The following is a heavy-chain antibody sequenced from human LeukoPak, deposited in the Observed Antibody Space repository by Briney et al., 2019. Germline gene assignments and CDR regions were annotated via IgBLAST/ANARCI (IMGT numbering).Heavy chain of an antibody. CDR1: GYSFTSYW. D-gene: IGHD3-22*01. V-gene: IGHV5-51*01. Sequence: GESLKISCKGSGYSFTSYWIGWVRQMPGKGLEWMGIIYPGDSDTRYSPSFQDQVTISADKSISTAYLQWSSLKASDTAMYYCAGSYDSSGYPLGDWGQGTLVTVSS. CDR2: IYPGDSDT. CDR3: AGSYDSSGYPLGD. J-gene: IGHJ4*02.